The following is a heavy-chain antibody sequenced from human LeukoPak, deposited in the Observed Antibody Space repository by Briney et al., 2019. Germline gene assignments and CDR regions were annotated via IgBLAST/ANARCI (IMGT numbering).Heavy chain of an antibody. CDR1: GGSISSYY. D-gene: IGHD3-16*01. Sequence: SEALSLTCTVSGGSISSYYWSWIRQPPGKGLEWIGYIYYSGRTNYNPSLKSRVPISVDTSKNQFSLKLSSVTAADTAVYYCARASHDYVWGSHDYWGQGTLVTVSS. CDR3: ARASHDYVWGSHDY. J-gene: IGHJ4*02. CDR2: IYYSGRT. V-gene: IGHV4-59*01.